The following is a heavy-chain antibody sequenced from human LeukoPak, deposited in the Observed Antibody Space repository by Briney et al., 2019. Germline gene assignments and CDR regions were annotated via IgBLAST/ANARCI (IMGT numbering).Heavy chain of an antibody. CDR3: ARGSFGVAAAGPDAFDI. CDR2: IYYSGST. CDR1: GGSVSSYY. D-gene: IGHD6-13*01. V-gene: IGHV4-59*02. Sequence: SETLSLTCTVSGGSVSSYYWSWIRQPPGKGLEWIGYIYYSGSTNYNPSLKSRVTISVDTSKNQFSLKLSSVTAADTAVYYCARGSFGVAAAGPDAFDIWGQGTMVTVSS. J-gene: IGHJ3*02.